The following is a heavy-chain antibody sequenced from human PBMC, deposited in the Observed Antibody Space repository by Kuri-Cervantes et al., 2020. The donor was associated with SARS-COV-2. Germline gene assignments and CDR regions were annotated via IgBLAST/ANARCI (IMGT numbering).Heavy chain of an antibody. V-gene: IGHV3-73*01. Sequence: GGSLRLSCAASGFTFSAYAMSWVRQASGKGLEWVGRIRSKANSYATAYAASVKGRFTISRDDSKNTAYLQMNSLKTEDTAVYYCTSIKGTGSVYWGQGTLVTVSS. CDR3: TSIKGTGSVY. D-gene: IGHD3-10*01. J-gene: IGHJ4*02. CDR1: GFTFSAYA. CDR2: IRSKANSYAT.